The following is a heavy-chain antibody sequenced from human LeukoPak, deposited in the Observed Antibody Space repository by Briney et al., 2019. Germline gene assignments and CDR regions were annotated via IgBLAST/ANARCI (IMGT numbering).Heavy chain of an antibody. CDR3: ARAQWRTYSYYYMDV. Sequence: GGSLRLSCAASGFTVSNNYMRGVREAPGRGGDWVSVLYSGGSTYYADSVKGTFTISRDNSKNTLYLQMNSLRAEDTAIYYCARAQWRTYSYYYMDVWGKGTTVTVSS. V-gene: IGHV3-66*01. D-gene: IGHD6-19*01. J-gene: IGHJ6*03. CDR1: GFTVSNNY. CDR2: LYSGGST.